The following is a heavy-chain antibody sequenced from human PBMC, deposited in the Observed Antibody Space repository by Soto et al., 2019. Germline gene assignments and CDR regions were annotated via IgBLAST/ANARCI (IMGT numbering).Heavy chain of an antibody. CDR3: ARRPIIRTGYYYYGMDV. D-gene: IGHD2-8*02. V-gene: IGHV1-8*01. J-gene: IGHJ6*01. Sequence: GVSVEVYSKASGYPFTSYDMNLVRQATGQGLEWMGWMNPNSGNTGYAQKFQGRVTMTRNTSISTAYMELRSLRSEDTAVYYCARRPIIRTGYYYYGMDVWGQGTTVTVSS. CDR1: GYPFTSYD. CDR2: MNPNSGNT.